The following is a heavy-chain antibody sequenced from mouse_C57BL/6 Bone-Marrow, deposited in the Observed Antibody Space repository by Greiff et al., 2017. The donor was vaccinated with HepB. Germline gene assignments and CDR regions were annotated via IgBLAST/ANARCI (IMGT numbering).Heavy chain of an antibody. Sequence: EVQRVESGPGLVKPSQSLSLTCSFTGYSITSGYYWNWIRQFPGNKLEWMGYISYGGSNNYNPSLKNRISITRDTSKNQFFLKLNSVTTEDTATYYCARGAYWGQGTLVTVSA. J-gene: IGHJ3*01. CDR1: GYSITSGYY. V-gene: IGHV3-6*01. CDR3: ARGAY. CDR2: ISYGGSN.